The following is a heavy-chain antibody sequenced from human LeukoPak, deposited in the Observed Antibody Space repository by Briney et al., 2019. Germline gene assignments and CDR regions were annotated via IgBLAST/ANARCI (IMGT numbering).Heavy chain of an antibody. CDR1: GYTFTSYG. V-gene: IGHV1-18*01. CDR2: ISAYNGNT. CDR3: ARVDVVVPAAIPPDY. Sequence: ASVTVSFKASGYTFTSYGISWVRQAPGQGLEWMGWISAYNGNTNYAQKLQGRVTMTTDTSTSTAYMELRSLRSDDTAVYYCARVDVVVPAAIPPDYWGQGTLVTVSS. J-gene: IGHJ4*02. D-gene: IGHD2-2*02.